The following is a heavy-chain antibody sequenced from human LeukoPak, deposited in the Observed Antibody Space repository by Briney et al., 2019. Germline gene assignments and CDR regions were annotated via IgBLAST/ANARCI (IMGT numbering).Heavy chain of an antibody. Sequence: SGPTLVNPTQTLTLTCTFSGFSLSIPDVGVGWIRQPPGKALGWLALIYWDDDKRYSPSLKSRLTITKDTSINQVVLTMTNLGPVDTGTYYCAHKCVGACSAAFDYWGQGTPVTVSS. CDR1: GFSLSIPDVG. J-gene: IGHJ4*02. CDR3: AHKCVGACSAAFDY. D-gene: IGHD2-21*02. V-gene: IGHV2-5*02. CDR2: IYWDDDK.